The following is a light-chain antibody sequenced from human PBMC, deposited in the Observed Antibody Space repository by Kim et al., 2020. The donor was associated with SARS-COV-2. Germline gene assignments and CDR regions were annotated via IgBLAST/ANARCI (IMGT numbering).Light chain of an antibody. CDR1: QSVDSSY. Sequence: SPGETATLSCRASQSVDSSYLAWYQQKPGQAPRLLIYGASSRATGIPDRFSGRGAGTDFILTISRLEPEDFAVYYCQQNGSSPRTFGPGTKVDIK. V-gene: IGKV3-20*01. CDR2: GAS. J-gene: IGKJ3*01. CDR3: QQNGSSPRT.